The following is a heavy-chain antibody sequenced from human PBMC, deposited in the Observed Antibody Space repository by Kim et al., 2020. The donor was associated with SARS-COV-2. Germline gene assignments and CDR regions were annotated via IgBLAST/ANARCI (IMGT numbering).Heavy chain of an antibody. CDR3: ATARPWEDY. Sequence: GGSLRLSCAASGFTFSSYGMHWVRQAPGKGLEWVAVISYDGSNKYYADSVKGRFTISRDNSKNTLYLQMNSLRAEDTAVYYCATARPWEDYWGQGTLVTVSS. J-gene: IGHJ4*02. D-gene: IGHD1-26*01. CDR2: ISYDGSNK. CDR1: GFTFSSYG. V-gene: IGHV3-30*03.